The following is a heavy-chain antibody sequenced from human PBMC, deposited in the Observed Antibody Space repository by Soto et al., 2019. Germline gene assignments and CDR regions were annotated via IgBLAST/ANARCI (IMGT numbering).Heavy chain of an antibody. CDR2: ISAYNGNT. D-gene: IGHD5-12*01. CDR1: GYTFASYG. Sequence: ASVKVSCKASGYTFASYGFTWVLQAAGQGLGGMGWISAYNGNTNYAQKLQGRVTMTTDTSTSTASMELRSLRSDDTAVYYCARADGYNSYWGQGTLVTVSS. V-gene: IGHV1-18*04. CDR3: ARADGYNSY. J-gene: IGHJ4*02.